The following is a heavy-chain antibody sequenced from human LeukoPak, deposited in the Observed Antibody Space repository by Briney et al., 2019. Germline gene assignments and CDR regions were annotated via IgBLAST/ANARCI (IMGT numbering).Heavy chain of an antibody. Sequence: GGSLRLSCAASGFRFSSHAMNWVRQAPGKGLEWVSGIYGNAGSTLYADSVRGRFTISRDNSKNTLYLQMDSLRAEDTAIYYCARAGSDNYYSGVNYWGQGTLVTVSS. CDR1: GFRFSSHA. D-gene: IGHD3-22*01. CDR3: ARAGSDNYYSGVNY. CDR2: IYGNAGST. J-gene: IGHJ4*02. V-gene: IGHV3-23*01.